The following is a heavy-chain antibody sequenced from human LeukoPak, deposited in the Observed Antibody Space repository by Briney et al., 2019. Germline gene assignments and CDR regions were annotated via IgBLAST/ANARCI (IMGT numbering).Heavy chain of an antibody. V-gene: IGHV5-51*01. Sequence: GESLKISCKGSGYTFTSYWIGWVRQMPGKGLEWMGIINPGDSDTRYSPSFQGQVTISADKSITTAYLQWSSLKASDTAMYYCARAPDVAVAGASDYWGQGTLVTVSS. D-gene: IGHD6-19*01. J-gene: IGHJ4*02. CDR2: INPGDSDT. CDR3: ARAPDVAVAGASDY. CDR1: GYTFTSYW.